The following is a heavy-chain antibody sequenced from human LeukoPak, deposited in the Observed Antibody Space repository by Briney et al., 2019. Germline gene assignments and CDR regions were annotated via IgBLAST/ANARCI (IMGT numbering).Heavy chain of an antibody. V-gene: IGHV3-23*01. CDR2: ISGSGGST. CDR3: AKERYYYDSSGAKLYYFDY. Sequence: GGSLRLSCAASGFTFSDSYMSWIRQAPGKGLEWVSAISGSGGSTYYADSVKGRFTISRDNSKNTLYLQMNSLRAEDTAVYYCAKERYYYDSSGAKLYYFDYWGQGTLVTVSS. D-gene: IGHD3-22*01. CDR1: GFTFSDSY. J-gene: IGHJ4*02.